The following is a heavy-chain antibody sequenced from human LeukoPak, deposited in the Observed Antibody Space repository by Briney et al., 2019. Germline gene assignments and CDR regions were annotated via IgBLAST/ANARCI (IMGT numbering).Heavy chain of an antibody. Sequence: GGSLRLSCAASGFTFDDHVMSWVRQAPGKGLEWVSGINWDAGSTGYADSVKGRFTISRDNAKNSLYLQMNSLRAEDTALYYCAREGGRFLELYLGGYFDYWGQGTLVTVSS. CDR2: INWDAGST. J-gene: IGHJ4*02. V-gene: IGHV3-20*04. CDR3: AREGGRFLELYLGGYFDY. CDR1: GFTFDDHV. D-gene: IGHD3-3*01.